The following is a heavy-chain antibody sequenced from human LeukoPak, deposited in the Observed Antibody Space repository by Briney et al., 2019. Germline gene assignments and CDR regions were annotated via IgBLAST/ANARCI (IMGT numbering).Heavy chain of an antibody. J-gene: IGHJ4*02. D-gene: IGHD6-19*01. Sequence: PSETLSLTCAVYGGSFSGYYWSWIRQPPGKGLEWIGEINHSGSTNYNPSLKSRVTISVDTSKNQFSLKLSSVTAADTAVYYCARGLRIAVAGTGLDYWGQGTLVTVSS. CDR2: INHSGST. V-gene: IGHV4-34*01. CDR1: GGSFSGYY. CDR3: ARGLRIAVAGTGLDY.